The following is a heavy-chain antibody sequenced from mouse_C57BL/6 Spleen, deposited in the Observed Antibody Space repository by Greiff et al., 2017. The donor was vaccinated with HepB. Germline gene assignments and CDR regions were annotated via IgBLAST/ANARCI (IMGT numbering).Heavy chain of an antibody. J-gene: IGHJ3*01. CDR3: TRGAYYYGSSWFAY. D-gene: IGHD1-1*01. CDR2: IDPETGGT. V-gene: IGHV1-15*01. CDR1: GYTFTDYE. Sequence: VQLQQSGAELVRPGASVTLSCKASGYTFTDYEMHWVKQTPVHGLEWIGAIDPETGGTAYNQKFKGKAILTADKSSSTAYMELRSLTSEDSAVYYCTRGAYYYGSSWFAYWGQGTLVTVSA.